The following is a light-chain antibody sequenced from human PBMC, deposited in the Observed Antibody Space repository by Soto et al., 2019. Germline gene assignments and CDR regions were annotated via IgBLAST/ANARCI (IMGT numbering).Light chain of an antibody. CDR1: GSSIGTNT. CDR3: AAWDGSLNNVL. CDR2: DND. V-gene: IGLV1-44*01. Sequence: QSVLTQPPSASGTPGQRVTISCSGSGSSIGTNTVNWYRQLPGTAPKLLIYDNDQRPSGVPDRFSGSKSGTSAPLAISGLQSEDEADYYCAAWDGSLNNVLFGGGTKLTVL. J-gene: IGLJ2*01.